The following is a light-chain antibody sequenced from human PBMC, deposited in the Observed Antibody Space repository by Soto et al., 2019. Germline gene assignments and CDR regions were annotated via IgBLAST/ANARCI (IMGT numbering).Light chain of an antibody. V-gene: IGKV4-1*01. CDR2: WAS. J-gene: IGKJ4*01. CDR3: QQYYTIPIT. Sequence: DILLTQSPDSLAVSLGEXATINCKSSQTVLFASNNKNYLAWYQQKPGQAPKLLIYWASARESGVPDRFSGSGSETDFNFTITSLQAEDVAVYYCQQYYTIPITFGGGTKVDIK. CDR1: QTVLFASNNKNY.